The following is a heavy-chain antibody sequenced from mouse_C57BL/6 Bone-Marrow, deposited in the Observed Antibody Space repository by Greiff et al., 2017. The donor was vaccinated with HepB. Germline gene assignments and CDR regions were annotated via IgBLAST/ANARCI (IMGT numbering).Heavy chain of an antibody. CDR2: IYPRDGST. J-gene: IGHJ3*01. CDR1: GYTFTSYD. V-gene: IGHV1-85*01. D-gene: IGHD1-1*01. Sequence: VKVVESGPELVKPGASVKLSCKASGYTFTSYDINWVKQRPGQGLEWIGWIYPRDGSTKYNEKFKGKATLTVDTSSSTAYRELHSLTSEDSAVYFCARAYGSSRFAYWGQGTLVTVSA. CDR3: ARAYGSSRFAY.